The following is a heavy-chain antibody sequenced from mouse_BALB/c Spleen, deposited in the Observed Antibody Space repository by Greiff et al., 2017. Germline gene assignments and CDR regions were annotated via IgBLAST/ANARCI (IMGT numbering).Heavy chain of an antibody. CDR2: ISSGGSYT. CDR3: ARLSTMITTEYAMDY. D-gene: IGHD2-4*01. CDR1: GFTFSSYA. Sequence: EVKLMESGGGLVKPGGSLKLSCAASGFTFSSYAMSWVRQSPEKRLEWVAEISSGGSYTYYPDTVTGRFTISRDNAKNTLYLEMSSLRSEDTAMYYCARLSTMITTEYAMDYWGQGTSVTVSS. J-gene: IGHJ4*01. V-gene: IGHV5-9-4*01.